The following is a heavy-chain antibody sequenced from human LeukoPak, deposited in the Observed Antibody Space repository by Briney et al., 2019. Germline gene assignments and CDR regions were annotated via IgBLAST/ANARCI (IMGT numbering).Heavy chain of an antibody. D-gene: IGHD3-22*01. V-gene: IGHV3-23*01. CDR3: ARRGVVIRVILVGFHKEAFYFDS. J-gene: IGHJ4*02. Sequence: GGSLRLSCAVSGITLSNYGMSWVRQAPGKGLEWVAGISDSGGSTNYADSVKGRFTISRDNPKNTLYLQMNSLRAEDAAVYFCARRGVVIRVILVGFHKEAFYFDSWGQGALVTVSS. CDR1: GITLSNYG. CDR2: ISDSGGST.